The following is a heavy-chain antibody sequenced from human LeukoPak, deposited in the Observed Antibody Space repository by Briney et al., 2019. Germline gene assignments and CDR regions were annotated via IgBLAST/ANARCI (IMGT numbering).Heavy chain of an antibody. Sequence: ASVKVSCKASGYTFTSYGISWVRQAPGQGLEWMGWISAYNGNTNYAQKLQGRVTMTTDTSTSTAYMELRSLRAEDTAVYYCARYSGGIWPLDYWGQGTLVTVSS. D-gene: IGHD2-15*01. CDR1: GYTFTSYG. CDR3: ARYSGGIWPLDY. V-gene: IGHV1-18*01. J-gene: IGHJ4*02. CDR2: ISAYNGNT.